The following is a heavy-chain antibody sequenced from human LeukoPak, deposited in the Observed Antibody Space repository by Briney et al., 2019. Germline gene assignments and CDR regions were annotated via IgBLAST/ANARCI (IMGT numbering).Heavy chain of an antibody. CDR1: GFTFSSYS. D-gene: IGHD6-19*01. CDR2: ISSSSSYI. J-gene: IGHJ4*02. CDR3: ARRHIAVAGPFDY. V-gene: IGHV3-21*01. Sequence: PGGSLRLSCAASGFTFSSYSMNWVRQAPGKGLEWVSSISSSSSYIYYADSVKGRFTISRDNAKNSLYLQMNSLRAEDTAVYCCARRHIAVAGPFDYWGQGTLVTVSS.